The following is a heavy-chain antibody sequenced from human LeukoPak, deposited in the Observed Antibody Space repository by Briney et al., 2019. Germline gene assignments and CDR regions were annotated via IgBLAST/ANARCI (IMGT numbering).Heavy chain of an antibody. CDR1: GFTFTSSA. D-gene: IGHD3-22*01. CDR3: AASPDHYDSSGYSYYFDY. Sequence: VASVKVSCKASGFTFTSSAVQWVRQARGQRLEWIGWIVVGSGNTNYAQKFQERVTITRDMSTSTAYMELSSLRSEDTAVYYCAASPDHYDSSGYSYYFDYWGQGTLVTVSS. V-gene: IGHV1-58*01. J-gene: IGHJ4*02. CDR2: IVVGSGNT.